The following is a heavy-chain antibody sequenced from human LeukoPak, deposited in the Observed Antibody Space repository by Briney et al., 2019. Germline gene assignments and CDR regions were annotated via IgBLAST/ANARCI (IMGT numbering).Heavy chain of an antibody. CDR1: GGSISSSRYY. CDR2: IYYSGST. D-gene: IGHD3-22*01. V-gene: IGHV4-39*07. CDR3: AREMYYYDSSGYYYN. Sequence: SETLSLTGTVSGGSISSSRYYWGWIRQPPGKGLEWIGSIYYSGSTYYNPSLESRVTISVDTSKNQFSLKLSSVTAADTAVYYCAREMYYYDSSGYYYNWGQGTLVTVSS. J-gene: IGHJ4*02.